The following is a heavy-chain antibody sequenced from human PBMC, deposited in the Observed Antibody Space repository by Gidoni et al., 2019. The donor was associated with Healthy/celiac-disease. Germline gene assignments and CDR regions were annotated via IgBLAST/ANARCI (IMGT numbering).Heavy chain of an antibody. CDR2: ISWNSGSI. J-gene: IGHJ4*02. CDR1: GFTFADYA. CDR3: AKTYYDSSGYYYWPFDY. V-gene: IGHV3-9*01. D-gene: IGHD3-22*01. Sequence: EVQLVESGGGLVQPGRSLRLSCAASGFTFADYAMHWVRQAPGKGLGWVSGISWNSGSIGYADSVKGRFTISRDNAKNSLYLQMNSLRAEDTALYYCAKTYYDSSGYYYWPFDYWGQGTLVTVSS.